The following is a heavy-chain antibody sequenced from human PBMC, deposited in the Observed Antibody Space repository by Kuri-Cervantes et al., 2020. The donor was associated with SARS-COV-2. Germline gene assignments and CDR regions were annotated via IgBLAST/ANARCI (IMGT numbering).Heavy chain of an antibody. CDR3: ARQLANNALDI. D-gene: IGHD4/OR15-4a*01. CDR2: IYTSGSN. J-gene: IGHJ3*02. V-gene: IGHV4-61*09. Sequence: SETLSLTCTVSGGSISSGSYYWSWIRQPAGKGLEWIVYIYTSGSNNYNPSLKSRVTISVDTSKNQFSLKLSSVTAADTAVYYCARQLANNALDIWGQGTMVTVSS. CDR1: GGSISSGSYY.